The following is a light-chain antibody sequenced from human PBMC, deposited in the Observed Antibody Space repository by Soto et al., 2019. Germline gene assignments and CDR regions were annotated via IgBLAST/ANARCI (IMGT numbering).Light chain of an antibody. CDR2: RNN. CDR3: AAWDDSLSGRYV. J-gene: IGLJ1*01. V-gene: IGLV1-47*01. Sequence: QSVLTQPPSASGIPGQRVTISCSGSSSNIGNNYVFWYLQLPGTAPKLLIYRNNQRPSGVPDRISGSKSGTSASLAISALRSEDEADYYCAAWDDSLSGRYVFGTGTKVTVL. CDR1: SSNIGNNY.